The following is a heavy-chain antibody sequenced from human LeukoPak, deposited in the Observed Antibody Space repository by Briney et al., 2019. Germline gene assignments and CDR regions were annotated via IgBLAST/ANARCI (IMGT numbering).Heavy chain of an antibody. CDR2: IYYSGST. CDR1: GGSVSSSSYY. CDR3: ARSRLHYYGMDV. J-gene: IGHJ6*02. Sequence: SETLSLTCTVSGGSVSSSSYYWSWIRQPPGKGLEWIGYIYYSGSTNYNPSLKSRVTISVDTSKNQFSLKLSSVTAADTAVYYCARSRLHYYGMDVWGQGTTVTVSS. V-gene: IGHV4-61*01. D-gene: IGHD6-13*01.